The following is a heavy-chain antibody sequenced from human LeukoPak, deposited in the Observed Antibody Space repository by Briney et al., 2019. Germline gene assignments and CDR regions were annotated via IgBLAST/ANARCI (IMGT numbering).Heavy chain of an antibody. D-gene: IGHD5-12*01. V-gene: IGHV3-23*01. CDR2: ISGSGGST. Sequence: PGGSLRLSCAASGFTFSSYAMSWARQAPGKGLEWVSAISGSGGSTYYADSVKGRFTISRGNSKNTLYLQMNSLRAEDTAVYYCAKESGYGWSFDYWGQGTLVTVSS. CDR1: GFTFSSYA. J-gene: IGHJ4*02. CDR3: AKESGYGWSFDY.